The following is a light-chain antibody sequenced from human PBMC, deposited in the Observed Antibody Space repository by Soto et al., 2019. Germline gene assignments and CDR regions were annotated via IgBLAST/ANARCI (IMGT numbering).Light chain of an antibody. J-gene: IGKJ5*01. CDR1: QSVSNDF. V-gene: IGKV3-15*01. CDR3: HQYHNWPPIT. Sequence: EIVLTQSPFILSFSPVERSTLSCSASQSVSNDFLAWYQQKPGQAPRLLIYGASTRATGVPARFSGSRSGAEFTLTISSLQSEDFAVYYCHQYHNWPPITFGQGTRLEIK. CDR2: GAS.